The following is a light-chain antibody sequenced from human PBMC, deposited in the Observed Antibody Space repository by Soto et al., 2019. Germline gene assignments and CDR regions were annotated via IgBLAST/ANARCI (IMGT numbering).Light chain of an antibody. Sequence: EIVMTQSPSTLSVSPWGIATLSCRASQSIGDTLAWYQQKPGQAPRLLIYGASSRVTGFPARFSGSGSGTDFTLTISSLQPEDFATYYCQQSYSTPGTFGQGTKV. V-gene: IGKV3-15*01. CDR1: QSIGDT. CDR3: QQSYSTPGT. CDR2: GAS. J-gene: IGKJ1*01.